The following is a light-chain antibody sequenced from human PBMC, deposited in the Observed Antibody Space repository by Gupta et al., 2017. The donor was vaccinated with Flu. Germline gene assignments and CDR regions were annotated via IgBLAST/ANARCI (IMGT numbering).Light chain of an antibody. CDR1: QSLSSN. J-gene: IGKJ4*01. CDR2: GAF. Sequence: DIPITQSPATLSGSPGERATLSCRASQSLSSNLAWYQQKPGQAPRLLIYGAFTRATGIPARFSGSGSGTEFTLTISSLQSEDFAVYYCQQYNNWPLTFGGGTKVEIK. CDR3: QQYNNWPLT. V-gene: IGKV3-15*01.